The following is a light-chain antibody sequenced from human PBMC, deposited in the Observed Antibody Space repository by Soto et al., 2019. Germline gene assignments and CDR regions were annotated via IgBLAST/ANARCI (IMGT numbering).Light chain of an antibody. CDR1: QNINAW. Sequence: DIPMTQSPSSLSVSVGDRVTITCRTSQNINAWLAWYQQRPGQAPKLLIYDASTVQSGVTSRFSGSGSGTEFTLTISSLQPDDFATYYCQQYNSYPLTVGGVTQVDIK. J-gene: IGKJ4*01. CDR2: DAS. V-gene: IGKV1-5*01. CDR3: QQYNSYPLT.